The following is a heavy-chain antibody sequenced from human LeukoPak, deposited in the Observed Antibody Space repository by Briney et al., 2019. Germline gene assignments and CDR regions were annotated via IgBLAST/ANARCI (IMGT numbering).Heavy chain of an antibody. D-gene: IGHD5-24*01. CDR1: GYKFTNYW. CDR2: IYPGDSDT. V-gene: IGHV5-51*01. CDR3: ARHDGSLHYMDV. Sequence: GESLKISCNGSGYKFTNYWIGWVRQMPGKGLEWMGMIYPGDSDTRYSPSFEGQVTISADRSVTTAYLQWSSLKASDTAMYYCARHDGSLHYMDVWARGTTVIVSS. J-gene: IGHJ6*03.